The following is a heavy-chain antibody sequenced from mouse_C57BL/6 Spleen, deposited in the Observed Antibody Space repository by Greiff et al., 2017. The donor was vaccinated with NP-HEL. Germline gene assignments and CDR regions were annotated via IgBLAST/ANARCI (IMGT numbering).Heavy chain of an antibody. CDR3: SHDYWGLRYFAY. J-gene: IGHJ3*01. CDR2: IDPETGGT. V-gene: IGHV1-15*01. D-gene: IGHD2-4*01. CDR1: GYTFTDYE. Sequence: VKVVESGAELVRPGASVTLSCKASGYTFTDYEMHWVQQTPVHGLEWIGAIDPETGGTAYNEKFKGKAILTADKSSSTAYMELRSLTSEDSAVYCCSHDYWGLRYFAYWGQGTLVTVSA.